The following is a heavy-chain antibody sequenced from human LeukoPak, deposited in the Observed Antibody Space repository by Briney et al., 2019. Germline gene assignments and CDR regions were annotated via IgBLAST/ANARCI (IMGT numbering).Heavy chain of an antibody. V-gene: IGHV3-48*01. CDR2: ISSSSSTI. CDR1: GFSFSSYS. Sequence: GGSLRLSCAASGFSFSSYSMKWVRQAPGKGLKWISYISSSSSTIHYADSVKGRFTISRDNAKNSLYLQMNSLRAEDTAVSYCESGGVQHWGQGTLVTVSS. J-gene: IGHJ1*01. CDR3: ESGGVQH. D-gene: IGHD2-15*01.